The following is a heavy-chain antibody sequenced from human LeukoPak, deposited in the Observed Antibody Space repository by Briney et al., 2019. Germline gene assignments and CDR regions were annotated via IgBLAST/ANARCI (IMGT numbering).Heavy chain of an antibody. D-gene: IGHD3-3*01. CDR1: GLTFSSNA. Sequence: AGSLRLSWAAPGLTFSSNAMRWACQAQGKGLKWVSAISGSGGSTYYADSVKGRFTISRDNSKNTLYLQMNSLKAEDTAVYYCAKHYDFWSGSIDYWGQGTLVTVSS. CDR2: ISGSGGST. V-gene: IGHV3-23*01. J-gene: IGHJ4*02. CDR3: AKHYDFWSGSIDY.